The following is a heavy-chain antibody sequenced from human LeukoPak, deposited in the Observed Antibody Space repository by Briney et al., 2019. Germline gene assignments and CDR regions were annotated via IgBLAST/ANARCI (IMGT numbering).Heavy chain of an antibody. CDR2: IYYSGST. J-gene: IGHJ6*03. CDR1: GGSISSSSYY. Sequence: SETLSLTCTVSGGSISSSSYYWGWIRQPPGKGLEWIGNIYYSGSTYYNPSLKSRVTISVDTSNNQFSLKLSSVTAADTAVYYCARIVPATYYYYYYMDVWGKGTTVTVSS. CDR3: ARIVPATYYYYYYMDV. V-gene: IGHV4-39*01. D-gene: IGHD2-2*01.